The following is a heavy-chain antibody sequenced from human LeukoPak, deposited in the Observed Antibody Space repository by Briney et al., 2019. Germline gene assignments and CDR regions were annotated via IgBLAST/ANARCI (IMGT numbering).Heavy chain of an antibody. CDR2: INHSGST. D-gene: IGHD2-21*01. V-gene: IGHV4-34*01. CDR3: ATVAPFDY. Sequence: SETLSLTCAVYGGSFSGYYWSWIRQPPGKGLEWIGEINHSGSTNYNPSLKSRVTISVDTSKNQFSLKLSSVTAADTAVYYCATVAPFDYWGPGTLVTVSS. J-gene: IGHJ4*02. CDR1: GGSFSGYY.